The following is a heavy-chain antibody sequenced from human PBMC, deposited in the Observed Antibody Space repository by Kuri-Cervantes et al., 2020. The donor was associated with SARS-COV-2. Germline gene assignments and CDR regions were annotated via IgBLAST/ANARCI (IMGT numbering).Heavy chain of an antibody. CDR3: ARDLRLGKSLDY. D-gene: IGHD7-27*01. CDR2: IDPSGSSK. J-gene: IGHJ4*02. Sequence: GESLKISCAASRFKFRKYKMRWIRQAPGKGLEWVSNIDPSGSSKYYADSVKGRFTISRDNAKNSLYLQLSSLRAEDTAVYYCARDLRLGKSLDYWGQGTLVTVSS. CDR1: RFKFRKYK. V-gene: IGHV3-11*04.